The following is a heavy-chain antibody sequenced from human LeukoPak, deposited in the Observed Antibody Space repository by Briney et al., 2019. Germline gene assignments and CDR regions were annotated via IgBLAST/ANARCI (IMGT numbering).Heavy chain of an antibody. CDR2: ISSSSSYI. J-gene: IGHJ4*02. Sequence: PGGSLRLSCAASGFTFSSYSMNWVRQAPGKGLEWVSSISSSSSYIYYADSVKGRFTISRDNAKNSLYLQMNSLRAEDTAVYYCARLGQYYYDTPALNDDYWGQGTLVTVSS. V-gene: IGHV3-21*01. CDR3: ARLGQYYYDTPALNDDY. D-gene: IGHD3-22*01. CDR1: GFTFSSYS.